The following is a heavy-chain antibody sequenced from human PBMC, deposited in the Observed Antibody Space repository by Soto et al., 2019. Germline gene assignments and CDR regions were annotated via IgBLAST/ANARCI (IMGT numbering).Heavy chain of an antibody. CDR2: VDSDGRGT. CDR1: GITVTNYW. J-gene: IGHJ4*02. Sequence: EVQLVESGGGSVQPGGSPRLSCVASGITVTNYWMHWVRQVPGKGLVWVARVDSDGRGTSYADFVKGRFTISRDNAKNTLYLQMNSLRVEDTAMYYCGTVFEHWGQGIPVTVSS. CDR3: GTVFEH. V-gene: IGHV3-74*01.